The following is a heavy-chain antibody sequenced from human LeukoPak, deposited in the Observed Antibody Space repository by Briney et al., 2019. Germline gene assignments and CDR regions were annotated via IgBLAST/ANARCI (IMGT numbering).Heavy chain of an antibody. CDR3: VREWDYYGSGNL. Sequence: SETLSLTCGVYGGSLSGYYWSWIRQPPGKGLEWLGEIHHSGSTNYNPSLKSRVAISGDTSKNQLSLKLTSVSAADTAVYYCVREWDYYGSGNLWGQGTLVTVSS. CDR2: IHHSGST. CDR1: GGSLSGYY. V-gene: IGHV4-34*01. D-gene: IGHD3-10*01. J-gene: IGHJ5*02.